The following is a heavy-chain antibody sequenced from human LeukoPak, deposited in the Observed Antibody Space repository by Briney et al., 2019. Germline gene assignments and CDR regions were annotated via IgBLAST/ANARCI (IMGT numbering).Heavy chain of an antibody. D-gene: IGHD3-9*01. Sequence: GGSLRLSCATSGFTFSSRGMHWVRQAPGEGLEWVAFIRYDGSEKDYADPVKGRFTISRDNSKNTLYLQMNSLRAEDTAVYYCWVRYSPDAFDIWGQGTMVTVSS. CDR3: WVRYSPDAFDI. CDR1: GFTFSSRG. J-gene: IGHJ3*02. CDR2: IRYDGSEK. V-gene: IGHV3-30*02.